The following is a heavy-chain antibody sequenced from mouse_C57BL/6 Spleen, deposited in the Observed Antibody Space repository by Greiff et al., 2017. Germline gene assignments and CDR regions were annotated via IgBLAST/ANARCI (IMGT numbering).Heavy chain of an antibody. D-gene: IGHD2-2*01. CDR1: GFTFSSYT. V-gene: IGHV5-9*01. CDR2: ISGGGGNT. Sequence: EVKLMESGGGLVKPGGSLKLSCAASGFTFSSYTMSWVRQTPEKRLEWVATISGGGGNTYYPDSVKGRFTISRDNAKITLYLQMISLRSEDTALYYCARLYGYDNYFDYWGQGTTLTVSS. CDR3: ARLYGYDNYFDY. J-gene: IGHJ2*01.